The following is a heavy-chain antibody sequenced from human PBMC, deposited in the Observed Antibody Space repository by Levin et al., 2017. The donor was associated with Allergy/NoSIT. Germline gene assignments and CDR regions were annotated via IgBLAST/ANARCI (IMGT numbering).Heavy chain of an antibody. CDR1: GFTFSSYD. Sequence: GESLKISCAASGFTFSSYDMHWVRQATGKGLEWVSAIGTAGDTYYPGSVKGRFTISRENAKNSLYLQMNSLRAGDTAVYYCARDRGVNWFDPWGQGTLVTVSS. CDR2: IGTAGDT. D-gene: IGHD6-13*01. J-gene: IGHJ5*02. V-gene: IGHV3-13*01. CDR3: ARDRGVNWFDP.